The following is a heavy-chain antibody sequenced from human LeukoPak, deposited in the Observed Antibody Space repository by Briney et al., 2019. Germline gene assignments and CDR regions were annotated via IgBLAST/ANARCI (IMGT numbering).Heavy chain of an antibody. CDR2: IWYDGSNK. J-gene: IGHJ6*02. CDR1: GFTFSSYG. CDR3: ARDMWTVTTSLYYYYYGMDV. V-gene: IGHV3-33*01. Sequence: GGSLRPSCAASGFTFSSYGMHWVRQAPGKGLEWVAVIWYDGSNKYYADSVKGRFTTSRDNSKNTLYLQMNSLRAEDTAVYYCARDMWTVTTSLYYYYYGMDVWGQGTTVTVSS. D-gene: IGHD4-17*01.